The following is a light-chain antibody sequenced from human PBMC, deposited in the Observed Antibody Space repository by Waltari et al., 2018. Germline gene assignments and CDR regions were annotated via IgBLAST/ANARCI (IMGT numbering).Light chain of an antibody. CDR2: DVN. Sequence: QSALTQPASVSGSPGQSITIPCTGTSSHIGAYNFVSWYQNHPGKAPKVMIYDVNNRPSGVSSRFSGSKSGNTASLTISGLQAEDEADYYCSSYTTGSTRYVFGSGTKVTVL. V-gene: IGLV2-14*01. CDR1: SSHIGAYNF. J-gene: IGLJ1*01. CDR3: SSYTTGSTRYV.